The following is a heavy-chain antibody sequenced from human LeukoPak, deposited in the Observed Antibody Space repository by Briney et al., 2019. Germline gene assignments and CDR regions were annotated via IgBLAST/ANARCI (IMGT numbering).Heavy chain of an antibody. CDR3: ARLLLDGSRTLFDS. D-gene: IGHD3-10*01. CDR2: ALYRGNT. Sequence: PSETLSLTCTVSGASISDHYWGWIRQPPGKGLEWVGYALYRGNTNYTPSLKSRASMSVAPSRTQSSLRLTSVTAADTAVYYCARLLLDGSRTLFDSWGQGTLVTVSS. CDR1: GASISDHY. V-gene: IGHV4-59*08. J-gene: IGHJ4*02.